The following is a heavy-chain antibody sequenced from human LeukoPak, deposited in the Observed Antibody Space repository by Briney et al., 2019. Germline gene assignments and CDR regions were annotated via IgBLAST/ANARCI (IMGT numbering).Heavy chain of an antibody. J-gene: IGHJ1*01. Sequence: SETLSLTCAAYGGSFSGYYWSWIRQPPEKGLEWIGEINHSGSSNYNPSLKSRVTISVDTSKNQFSLKLSSVTAADTAVYYCARGEDGDYYFQHWGQGTLVTVSS. CDR3: ARGEDGDYYFQH. CDR2: INHSGSS. V-gene: IGHV4-34*01. CDR1: GGSFSGYY. D-gene: IGHD4-17*01.